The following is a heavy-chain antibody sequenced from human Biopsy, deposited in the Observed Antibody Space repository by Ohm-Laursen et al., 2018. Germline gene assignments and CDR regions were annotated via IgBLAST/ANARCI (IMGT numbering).Heavy chain of an antibody. Sequence: SLRLSCAAPGFSFSDYHMRWIRQAPGRGLEWVSYISGGGTIYYGDSMKGRVTISRDNAKNSLYLQMHSLRAEDTAVYYCARDTRWSPYSMDVWGQGITVTVSS. CDR1: GFSFSDYH. CDR2: ISGGGTI. V-gene: IGHV3-11*01. D-gene: IGHD4-23*01. J-gene: IGHJ6*02. CDR3: ARDTRWSPYSMDV.